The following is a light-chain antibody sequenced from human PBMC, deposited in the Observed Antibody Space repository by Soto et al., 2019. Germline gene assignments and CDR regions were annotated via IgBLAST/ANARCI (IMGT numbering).Light chain of an antibody. CDR3: QTWGTGIQV. J-gene: IGLJ3*02. CDR2: LNSDGSH. CDR1: SGHSSFA. V-gene: IGLV4-69*01. Sequence: SLGASVKLTCTLSSGHSSFAIAWHQQQPEKGPRYLMKLNSDGSHSKGDGIPDRFSGSSSGAERYLTISSLQSEDEADYFCQTWGTGIQVFGGGTKLTVL.